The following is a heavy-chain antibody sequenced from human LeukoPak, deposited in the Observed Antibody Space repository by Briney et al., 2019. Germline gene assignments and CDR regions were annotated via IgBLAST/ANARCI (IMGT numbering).Heavy chain of an antibody. V-gene: IGHV3-7*04. Sequence: GRSLRLSCAASGFTFISYWMTWVRQAPGKGLEWVANIKQDGSEIYYVDSVKGRFTISRDNAKNSLYLQMNSLRAEDTAVYYCARGSSGSYLGAFDIWGQGTMVTVSS. CDR3: ARGSSGSYLGAFDI. CDR2: IKQDGSEI. J-gene: IGHJ3*02. D-gene: IGHD3-22*01. CDR1: GFTFISYW.